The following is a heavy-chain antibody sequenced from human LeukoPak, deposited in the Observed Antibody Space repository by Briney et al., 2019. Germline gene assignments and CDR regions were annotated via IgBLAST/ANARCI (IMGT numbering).Heavy chain of an antibody. CDR2: IYYSGST. J-gene: IGHJ4*02. CDR3: ARSTGSTMFIDY. V-gene: IGHV4-59*01. CDR1: GGSISPYY. D-gene: IGHD3-10*02. Sequence: PSETLSLTCTVSGGSISPYYWSWIRQPPGEGLEWLGYIYYSGSTDYNPPLKSRVAISVDTSKNQFSLKLSSVTAADTAVYYCARSTGSTMFIDYWGQGTLVTVSS.